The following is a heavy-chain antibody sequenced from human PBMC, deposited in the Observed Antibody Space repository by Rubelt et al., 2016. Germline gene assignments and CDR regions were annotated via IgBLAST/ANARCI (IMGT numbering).Heavy chain of an antibody. CDR2: IYYSGIT. J-gene: IGHJ6*02. CDR1: GDSISPYY. CDR3: ARDPWYYDFGSGYSYGMDV. Sequence: QVQLQESGPGLVKPSETLSLTCTVSGDSISPYYWSWIRQPPAKGLEWIGYIYYSGITNSNPSLQSRVTISVDTSKNQFSLKLSSVTAADTAIYYCARDPWYYDFGSGYSYGMDVWGQGTTVTVSS. V-gene: IGHV4-59*12. D-gene: IGHD3-3*01.